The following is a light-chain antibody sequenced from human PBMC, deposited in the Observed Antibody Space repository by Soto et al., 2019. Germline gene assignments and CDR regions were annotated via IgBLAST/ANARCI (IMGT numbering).Light chain of an antibody. J-gene: IGKJ3*01. V-gene: IGKV1-6*01. Sequence: AIQMTQSPSSLSASLGDRVTITCRASQGIRDDLGWYQQKPGKAPKLLIYAASSLQSGVPSRFSGSGSGTDFTLTISSLQPEDFATYYCLQDYNYPLTFGPGTKVDIK. CDR2: AAS. CDR1: QGIRDD. CDR3: LQDYNYPLT.